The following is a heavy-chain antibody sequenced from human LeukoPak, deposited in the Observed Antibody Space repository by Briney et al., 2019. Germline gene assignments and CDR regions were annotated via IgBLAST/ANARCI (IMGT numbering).Heavy chain of an antibody. CDR3: ARVGVEATATFDY. D-gene: IGHD1-26*01. CDR2: INANSGGT. J-gene: IGHJ4*02. V-gene: IGHV1-2*02. Sequence: ASVKVSCKASGYTFIGYYIHWVRQAPGRGLEWMGWINANSGGTNYAQKFQGRVTMTRDTSISTAYMELSSLRSGDTAVYFCARVGVEATATFDYWGQGTLVTVSS. CDR1: GYTFIGYY.